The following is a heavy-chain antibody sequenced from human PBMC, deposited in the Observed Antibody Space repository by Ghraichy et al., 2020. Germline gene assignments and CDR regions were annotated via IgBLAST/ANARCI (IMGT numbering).Heavy chain of an antibody. CDR3: ARGASTYDS. CDR1: GGSMTNYY. Sequence: SETLSLTCTVSGGSMTNYYWSWIRQPPGKELEWIGCIYYSGETQFHPSLQSRVTMSVDTSKNQFSLRLTSVTAADTAVYYCARGASTYDSWGRGTLVTVSS. CDR2: IYYSGET. J-gene: IGHJ4*02. D-gene: IGHD3-16*01. V-gene: IGHV4-59*01.